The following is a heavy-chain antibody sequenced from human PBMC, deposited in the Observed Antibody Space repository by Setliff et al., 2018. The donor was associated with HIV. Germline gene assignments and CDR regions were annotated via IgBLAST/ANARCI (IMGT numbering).Heavy chain of an antibody. Sequence: PGGSLRLSCAASGFSFGSFAMSWVRKAPGKGLEWVSAISTDGSRTLYADSVRGRFTISRDNFRNILSLQMNSLRDEDTAMYFCTSRTRTDPGRFDNWGQGTLVTVSS. CDR2: ISTDGSRT. V-gene: IGHV3-23*01. CDR1: GFSFGSFA. CDR3: TSRTRTDPGRFDN. D-gene: IGHD4-17*01. J-gene: IGHJ4*02.